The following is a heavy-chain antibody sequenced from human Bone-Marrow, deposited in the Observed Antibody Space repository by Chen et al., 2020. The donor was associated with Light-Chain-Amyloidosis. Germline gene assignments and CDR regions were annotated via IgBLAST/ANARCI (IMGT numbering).Heavy chain of an antibody. CDR1: GFTFSSYA. CDR2: ISGSGGST. V-gene: IGHV3-23*01. Sequence: EVQLLESGGGLVQPGGSLRLSCAASGFTFSSYAMSWVRQAPGKGREWGSAISGSGGSTYFADSVKGRFTISRDNSKNTLYLQMNSLRAEDTAVYYCAKDHYGDYYFDYWGQGTLVTVSS. CDR3: AKDHYGDYYFDY. J-gene: IGHJ4*02. D-gene: IGHD4-17*01.